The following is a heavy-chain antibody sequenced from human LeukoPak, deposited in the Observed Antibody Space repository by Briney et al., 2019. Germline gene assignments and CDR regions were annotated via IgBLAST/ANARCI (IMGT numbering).Heavy chain of an antibody. CDR1: GGSFSGHY. D-gene: IGHD5-18*01. CDR2: INHSGST. J-gene: IGHJ5*02. CDR3: ARGGIARRGYSYGYYRSSWFDP. V-gene: IGHV4-34*01. Sequence: SETLSLTCAVYGGSFSGHYWSWIRQPPGKGLEWIGEINHSGSTNYNPSLKSRVTISVDTSKNQFSLKLSSVTAADTAVYYCARGGIARRGYSYGYYRSSWFDPWGQGTLVTVSS.